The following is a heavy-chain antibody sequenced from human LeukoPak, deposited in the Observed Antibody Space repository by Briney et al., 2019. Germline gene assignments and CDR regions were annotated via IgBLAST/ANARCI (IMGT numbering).Heavy chain of an antibody. CDR2: IYSGGST. D-gene: IGHD5-12*01. CDR3: ARAGYSGYDFLA. V-gene: IGHV3-66*02. CDR1: GFTVSSNY. J-gene: IGHJ5*02. Sequence: GGSLRLSCAASGFTVSSNYMSWVRQAPGKGREWVSVIYSGGSTYYADSAKGRFTISRDNSKNTLYLQMSSLRAEDTAVYYCARAGYSGYDFLAWGQGTLVTVSS.